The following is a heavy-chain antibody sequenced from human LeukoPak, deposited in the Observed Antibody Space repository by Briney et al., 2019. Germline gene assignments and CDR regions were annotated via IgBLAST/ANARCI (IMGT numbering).Heavy chain of an antibody. Sequence: SQTLSLTCTVSGGSISSDGYYWSWIRQHPGKGLEWIGYIYYSGSTYYNPSLKSRVTISLDTSKNQFSLKLSSVTAADTDVYFCARDHDPLGFDYWGQGTLVTVSS. CDR3: ARDHDPLGFDY. D-gene: IGHD3-16*01. J-gene: IGHJ4*02. CDR2: IYYSGST. CDR1: GGSISSDGYY. V-gene: IGHV4-31*03.